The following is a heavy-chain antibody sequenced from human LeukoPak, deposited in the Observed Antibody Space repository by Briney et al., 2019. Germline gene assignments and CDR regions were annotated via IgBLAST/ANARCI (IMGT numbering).Heavy chain of an antibody. Sequence: GGSLRLSCAASGFTFSSYAMSWVRQAPGKGLEWVSAISGSGGSTYYADSVKGRFTISRDNSKNTLYLQMNNLRAEDTAVYYCARGAYYYDSSGEGGAFDIWGQGTMVTVSS. D-gene: IGHD3-22*01. CDR1: GFTFSSYA. V-gene: IGHV3-23*01. CDR3: ARGAYYYDSSGEGGAFDI. J-gene: IGHJ3*02. CDR2: ISGSGGST.